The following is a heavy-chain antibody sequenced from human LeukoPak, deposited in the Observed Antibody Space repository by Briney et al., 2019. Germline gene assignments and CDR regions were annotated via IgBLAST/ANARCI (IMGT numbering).Heavy chain of an antibody. J-gene: IGHJ4*02. Sequence: SETLSLTCTVSGGSISSYYWSWLRQPPGKGLEWIAYIYYRGSTNYNPSLKSRVTISVDTSKNQFSLKLSSVTAADTAVYYCARRTTGTGPFDYWGQGTLVTVSS. CDR1: GGSISSYY. V-gene: IGHV4-59*08. CDR2: IYYRGST. D-gene: IGHD1-1*01. CDR3: ARRTTGTGPFDY.